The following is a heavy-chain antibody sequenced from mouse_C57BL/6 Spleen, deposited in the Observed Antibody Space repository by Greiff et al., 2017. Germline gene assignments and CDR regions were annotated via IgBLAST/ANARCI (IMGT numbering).Heavy chain of an antibody. CDR1: GYTFTSYW. V-gene: IGHV1-59*01. CDR3: ASNSAWFAY. D-gene: IGHD1-3*01. CDR2: IDPSDSYT. J-gene: IGHJ3*01. Sequence: QVQLQQPGAELVRPGTSMKLSCKASGYTFTSYWMHWVKQRPGQGLEWIGVIDPSDSYTNYNQKFKGKATLTVDTSSSTAYMQLSSLTSEDSAVYYCASNSAWFAYWGQGTLVTVSA.